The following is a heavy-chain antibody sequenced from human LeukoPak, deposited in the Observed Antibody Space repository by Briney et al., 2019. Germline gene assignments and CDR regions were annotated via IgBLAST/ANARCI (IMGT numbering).Heavy chain of an antibody. CDR2: IIPIVGTT. J-gene: IGHJ4*02. CDR3: ASLGFSAAAGHFDY. Sequence: ASVKVPCKTSGGTFSNHAISWVRQAPGQGLEWMGGIIPIVGTTNYARKFQGRVTITADESTSTAYMELSSLRSEDTAVYYCASLGFSAAAGHFDYWGQGTLVTVSS. V-gene: IGHV1-69*13. CDR1: GGTFSNHA. D-gene: IGHD6-13*01.